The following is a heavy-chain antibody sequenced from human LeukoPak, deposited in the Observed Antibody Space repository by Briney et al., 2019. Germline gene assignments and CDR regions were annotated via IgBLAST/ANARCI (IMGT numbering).Heavy chain of an antibody. CDR2: INAGNGNT. D-gene: IGHD6-19*01. Sequence: GASVKVSCKASGYTFTSYAMHWVRQAPGQRLEWMGWINAGNGNTKYSQEFQGRVTISRDTSASTAYMELSSPRSEDMAVYYCARVVKYSSGPLTDLLPYYFDSWGQGTLVTVSS. J-gene: IGHJ4*02. CDR3: ARVVKYSSGPLTDLLPYYFDS. V-gene: IGHV1-3*03. CDR1: GYTFTSYA.